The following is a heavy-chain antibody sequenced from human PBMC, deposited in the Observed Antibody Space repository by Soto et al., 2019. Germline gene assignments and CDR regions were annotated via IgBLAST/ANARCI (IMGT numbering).Heavy chain of an antibody. CDR3: ARGTRRITMGGYLFDP. D-gene: IGHD3-10*01. V-gene: IGHV1-18*04. J-gene: IGHJ5*02. CDR2: ISAYNNKT. Sequence: ASVKVSCKASGYTFSNYGVTWVRQAPGQGLEWVGWISAYNNKTNYGQKFQDRVLLTTDTSTNTAYMDLRSLRSDDSVVYYCARGTRRITMGGYLFDPWGQGTPVTVSS. CDR1: GYTFSNYG.